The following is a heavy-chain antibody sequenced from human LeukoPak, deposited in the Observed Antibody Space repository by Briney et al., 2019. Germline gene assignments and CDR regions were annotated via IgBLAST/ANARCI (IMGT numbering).Heavy chain of an antibody. J-gene: IGHJ4*02. CDR2: ISYDGSNK. Sequence: PGGSLRLSCAGSGFSFSSYVMHWVRQAPGKGLEWVAFISYDGSNKYYADSVKGRCTISRDNSKNTVYLQMNSLRAEDTAVYYCAKDMDHDYDDYGFDYWGQGTPVTVSS. V-gene: IGHV3-30*02. CDR1: GFSFSSYV. D-gene: IGHD4-17*01. CDR3: AKDMDHDYDDYGFDY.